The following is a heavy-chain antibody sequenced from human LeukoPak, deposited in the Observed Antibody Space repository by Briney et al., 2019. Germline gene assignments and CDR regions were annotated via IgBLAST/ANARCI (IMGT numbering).Heavy chain of an antibody. D-gene: IGHD1-26*01. V-gene: IGHV4-59*01. CDR3: ARGGYSGSYRTKKFDY. CDR1: GGSISSYY. CDR2: IYYSGST. Sequence: SETLSLTCTVSGGSISSYYWSWIRQPPGRGLEWIGYIYYSGSTNYNPSLKSRVTISLDTSKNQFSLKLSSVTAADTAVYYCARGGYSGSYRTKKFDYWGQGTLVTVSS. J-gene: IGHJ4*02.